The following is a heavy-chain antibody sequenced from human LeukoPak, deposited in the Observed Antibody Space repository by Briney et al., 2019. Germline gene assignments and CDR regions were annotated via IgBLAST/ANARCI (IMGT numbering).Heavy chain of an antibody. D-gene: IGHD3-10*01. V-gene: IGHV1-18*01. CDR1: GYTFTSYG. Sequence: GASVKVSCKASGYTFTSYGISWVRQAPGQGLEWMGWISAYNGNTNYAQKLQGRVTMTTDTSTSTAYMELRSLRSDDTAVYYCARGPTNYYGSGSYYMDVWGKGATVTVSS. CDR2: ISAYNGNT. J-gene: IGHJ6*03. CDR3: ARGPTNYYGSGSYYMDV.